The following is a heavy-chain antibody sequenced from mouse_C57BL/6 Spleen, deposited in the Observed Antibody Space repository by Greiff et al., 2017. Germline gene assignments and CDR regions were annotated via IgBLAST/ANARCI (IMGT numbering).Heavy chain of an antibody. CDR1: GYAFSSYW. D-gene: IGHD2-3*01. CDR3: ARDRYDGYYVFAMDY. CDR2: IYPGDGDT. J-gene: IGHJ4*01. V-gene: IGHV1-80*01. Sequence: VQLQQSGAELVKPGASVKISCKASGYAFSSYWMNWVKQRPGKGLEWIGQIYPGDGDTNYNGKFKGKATLTADKSSSTAYMQLSSLTSEDSAVYVCARDRYDGYYVFAMDYWGQGTSVTVSS.